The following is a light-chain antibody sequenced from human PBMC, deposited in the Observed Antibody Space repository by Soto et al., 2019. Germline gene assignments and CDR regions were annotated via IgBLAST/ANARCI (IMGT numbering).Light chain of an antibody. J-gene: IGKJ3*01. CDR1: QDISNY. CDR2: HAS. V-gene: IGKV1-27*01. CDR3: QKYYSAVFT. Sequence: DIQMTQSPSSLSASIGDRVTITCRASQDISNYLAWYQQRPGQVPKLLIYHASTLQSGVPSRFSGSGSGTDFTLTISSLHPEDVATYYCQKYYSAVFTFGPGTKVNI.